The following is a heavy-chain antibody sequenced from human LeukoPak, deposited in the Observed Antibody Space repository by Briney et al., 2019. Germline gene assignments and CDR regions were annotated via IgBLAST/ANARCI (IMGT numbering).Heavy chain of an antibody. D-gene: IGHD2-15*01. V-gene: IGHV3-74*01. J-gene: IGHJ4*02. CDR2: ISQDGSDT. CDR3: ARDHTRGF. CDR1: GFTFSNYW. Sequence: GRSQRLFCEASGFTFSNYWIHWVRQAPGKGLEWVSRISQDGSDTIFADSRRGRLTASRDNAKNTVFLQLSSLKAEDTAVYYCARDHTRGFWGQGRLVTVSS.